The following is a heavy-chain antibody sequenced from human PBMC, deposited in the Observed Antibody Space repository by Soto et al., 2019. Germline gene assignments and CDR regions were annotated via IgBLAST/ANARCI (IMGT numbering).Heavy chain of an antibody. CDR2: MNPNSGNT. Sequence: QVQLVQSGAEVKKPGASVKVYCKASGYTFTSYDINWVRQATGQGLEWMGWMNPNSGNTGYAQKFQGGVTMTRNTSISTAYMELSSLRSEDTAVYYCARAYYDSSGYYFDYWGQGTLVTVSS. CDR1: GYTFTSYD. D-gene: IGHD3-22*01. V-gene: IGHV1-8*01. CDR3: ARAYYDSSGYYFDY. J-gene: IGHJ4*02.